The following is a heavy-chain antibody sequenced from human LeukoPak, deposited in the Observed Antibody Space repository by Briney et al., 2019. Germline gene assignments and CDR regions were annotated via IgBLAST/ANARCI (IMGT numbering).Heavy chain of an antibody. D-gene: IGHD3-16*02. CDR2: IKQDGSEK. V-gene: IGHV3-7*01. CDR1: GFTFSSRDW. J-gene: IGHJ4*02. CDR3: AREKLSYDYVWGSYRESYYLDY. Sequence: GGSLRLSCVASGFTFSSRDWMTWVRQAPGKGLEWVANIKQDGSEKYYVDSVKGRFTISRDNAKNSLYLQMNSLRAEDTAVYYCAREKLSYDYVWGSYRESYYLDYWGQGTLVTVSS.